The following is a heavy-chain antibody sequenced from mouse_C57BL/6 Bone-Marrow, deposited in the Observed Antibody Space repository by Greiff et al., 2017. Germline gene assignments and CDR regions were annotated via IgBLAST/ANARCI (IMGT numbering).Heavy chain of an antibody. J-gene: IGHJ3*01. CDR3: ARGGIIYSWFAY. V-gene: IGHV1-78*01. CDR1: GYTFTDHT. CDR2: IYPRDGST. Sequence: VQLQESDAELVKPGASVKISCKASGYTFTDHTIHWMKQRPEQGLEWIGYIYPRDGSTKYNEKFKGKATLTADKSSSTAYMQLNSLTSEDSAVYFCARGGIIYSWFAYWGQGTLVTVSA. D-gene: IGHD1-1*01.